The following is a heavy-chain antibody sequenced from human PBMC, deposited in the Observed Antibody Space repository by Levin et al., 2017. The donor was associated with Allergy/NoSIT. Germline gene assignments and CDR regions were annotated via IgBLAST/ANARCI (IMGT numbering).Heavy chain of an antibody. CDR3: AKDGLYGGDVDYFDA. Sequence: SCAASGFNFHSYNMYWVRQAPGKGLEWVASIWFDGTNEDYSDSVRGRSTISRDNSANTVILEVNSLGPEDTGVYYCAKDGLYGGDVDYFDAWGQGTLVTVSS. V-gene: IGHV3-30*02. CDR2: IWFDGTNE. J-gene: IGHJ4*02. CDR1: GFNFHSYN. D-gene: IGHD2-21*02.